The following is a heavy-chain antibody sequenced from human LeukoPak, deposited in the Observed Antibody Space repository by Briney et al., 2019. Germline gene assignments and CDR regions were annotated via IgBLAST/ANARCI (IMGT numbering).Heavy chain of an antibody. Sequence: GGSLRLSCAASGFTFSSYGMTWGRQAPGKGLEWVSTISGGGGGTYFADSVKGRFTISRDKSKSTLYLQMNSLRVEDTALYYCAKNLRQEDWNDAFDIWGQGTMVTVSS. V-gene: IGHV3-23*01. CDR1: GFTFSSYG. CDR2: ISGGGGGT. CDR3: AKNLRQEDWNDAFDI. J-gene: IGHJ3*02. D-gene: IGHD1-1*01.